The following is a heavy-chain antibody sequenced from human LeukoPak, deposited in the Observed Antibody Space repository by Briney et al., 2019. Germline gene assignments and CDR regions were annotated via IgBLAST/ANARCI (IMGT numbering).Heavy chain of an antibody. CDR3: ARGARGWLRRLSHYSDY. V-gene: IGHV4-4*02. CDR1: GGSISSSNW. D-gene: IGHD5-18*01. Sequence: PSETLSLTCAVSGGSISSSNWWNWVRQPPGKGLEWIGEIYHNGSTNYNPSLKSRVTISVDKSKNQFSLKLSSVTAADTAVYYCARGARGWLRRLSHYSDYWGQGTLVTVSS. J-gene: IGHJ4*02. CDR2: IYHNGST.